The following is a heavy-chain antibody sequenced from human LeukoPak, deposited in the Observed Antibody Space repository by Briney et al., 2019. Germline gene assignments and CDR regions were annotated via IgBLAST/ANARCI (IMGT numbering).Heavy chain of an antibody. J-gene: IGHJ4*02. CDR3: ARTPGSIAAARGFDY. CDR1: GGSISSYY. CDR2: IYYSGST. V-gene: IGHV4-59*01. D-gene: IGHD6-13*01. Sequence: SETLSLTCTVSGGSISSYYWSWIRQPPGKGLEGVGYIYYSGSTNYNPSLKSRVTISVDTSKNQFSLKLSSVTAADTAVYYCARTPGSIAAARGFDYWGQGTLVTVSS.